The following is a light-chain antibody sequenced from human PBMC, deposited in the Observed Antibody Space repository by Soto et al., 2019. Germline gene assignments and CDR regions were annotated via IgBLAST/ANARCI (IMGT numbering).Light chain of an antibody. V-gene: IGLV2-8*01. CDR1: SSDVGGYNY. J-gene: IGLJ3*02. CDR2: EVS. CDR3: SSYAGSNNFWV. Sequence: QSVLTQPPSASGSPGQSVTISCTGTSSDVGGYNYVSWYQQHPGKAPKLMIYEVSKRPSGVPDRFSGSKSGNTAPLTVSGLQAEDEADYYCSSYAGSNNFWVFGGGTKVTVL.